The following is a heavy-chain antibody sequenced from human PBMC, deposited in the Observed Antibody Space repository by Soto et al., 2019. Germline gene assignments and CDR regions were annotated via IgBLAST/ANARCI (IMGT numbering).Heavy chain of an antibody. CDR2: IWYDGSNK. Sequence: GGSLRLSCAASGFTFSSYGMHWVRQAPGKGLEWVAVIWYDGSNKYYADSVKGRFTISRDNSKNTLYLQMNSLRAEDTAVYYCARDYYGSGSLYYFDYWGQGTLVTVSS. V-gene: IGHV3-33*01. CDR3: ARDYYGSGSLYYFDY. CDR1: GFTFSSYG. J-gene: IGHJ4*02. D-gene: IGHD3-10*01.